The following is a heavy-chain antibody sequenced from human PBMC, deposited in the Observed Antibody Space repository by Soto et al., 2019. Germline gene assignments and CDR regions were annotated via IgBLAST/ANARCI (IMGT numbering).Heavy chain of an antibody. V-gene: IGHV4-59*01. CDR2: LYYGRTA. CDR1: GDSISSYY. CDR3: ALRSMAVVPEY. Sequence: QVQLQESGPGLVKPSETLSLTCAVSGDSISSYYCMWIRQPPGKGLESIGYLYYGRTANYNPSLMSLVSLSVDESTNQCSLTLSSMTAADTAVDYCALRSMAVVPEYWGQGTLVSVSS. D-gene: IGHD3-22*01. J-gene: IGHJ4*02.